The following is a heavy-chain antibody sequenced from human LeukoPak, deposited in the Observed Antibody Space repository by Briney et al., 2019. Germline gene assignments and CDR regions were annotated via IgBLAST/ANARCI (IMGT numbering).Heavy chain of an antibody. CDR3: ARSPPNYYDILTGYSQSDYYGMDV. CDR2: MNPNSGNT. J-gene: IGHJ6*02. D-gene: IGHD3-9*01. V-gene: IGHV1-8*03. Sequence: ASVKVSCKASGYTFTSYDINWVRQATGQGLEWMGWMNPNSGNTGYAQKFQGRVTITRNTSISTAYMELSSLRSEDTAVYYCARSPPNYYDILTGYSQSDYYGMDVWGQGTTVTVSS. CDR1: GYTFTSYD.